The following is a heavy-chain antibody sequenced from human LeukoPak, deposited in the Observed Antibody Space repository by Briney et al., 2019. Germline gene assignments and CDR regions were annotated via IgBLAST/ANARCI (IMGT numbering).Heavy chain of an antibody. Sequence: SETPSLTCAVYGGSFSGYYWSWIRQPPGKGLEWIGEINHSGSTNYNPSLKSRVTISVDTSKNQFSLKLSSVTAADTAVYYCARGLTEGYYFDYWGQGTLVTVSS. J-gene: IGHJ4*02. V-gene: IGHV4-34*01. CDR3: ARGLTEGYYFDY. CDR1: GGSFSGYY. D-gene: IGHD7-27*01. CDR2: INHSGST.